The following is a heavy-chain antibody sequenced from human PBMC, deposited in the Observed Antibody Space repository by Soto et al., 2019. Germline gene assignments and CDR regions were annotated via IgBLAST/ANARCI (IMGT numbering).Heavy chain of an antibody. J-gene: IGHJ6*02. CDR3: ARGGQYCSGGSCYIYYYYGMDV. V-gene: IGHV1-3*01. CDR2: INAGNGNT. Sequence: GASVKVSCTASGYTFTSYAMHWVRQAPGQRLEWMGWINAGNGNTKYSQKFQGRVTITRDTSASTAYMELSGPRSEDTAVYYCARGGQYCSGGSCYIYYYYGMDVWGQGTTVTV. CDR1: GYTFTSYA. D-gene: IGHD2-15*01.